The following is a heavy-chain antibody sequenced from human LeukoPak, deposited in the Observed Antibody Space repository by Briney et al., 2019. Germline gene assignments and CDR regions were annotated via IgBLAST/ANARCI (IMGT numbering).Heavy chain of an antibody. CDR1: GFTFDDYG. J-gene: IGHJ6*03. CDR3: ARLSGDGYNGAPYYYYMDV. CDR2: INWNGGST. V-gene: IGHV3-20*04. Sequence: GGSLRLSXAASGFTFDDYGMSWVRQAPGKGLEWVSGINWNGGSTGYADSVKGRFTISRDNAKNSLYLQMNSLRAEDTALYYCARLSGDGYNGAPYYYYMDVWGRGTTVTVSS. D-gene: IGHD5-24*01.